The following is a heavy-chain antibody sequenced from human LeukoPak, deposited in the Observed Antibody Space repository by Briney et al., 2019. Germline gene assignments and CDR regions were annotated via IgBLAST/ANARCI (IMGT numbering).Heavy chain of an antibody. CDR2: ISGSGGST. CDR3: AKDRGGSGSYYYSAFDI. D-gene: IGHD3-10*01. V-gene: IGHV3-23*01. Sequence: GGSLRLSCAASGFTFSIYAMSWVRQAPGKGLEWVSGISGSGGSTYYADSVKGRFTICRDNSKNTLYLEMNSLRADDTAVYYCAKDRGGSGSYYYSAFDIWGQGTMVTVSS. CDR1: GFTFSIYA. J-gene: IGHJ3*02.